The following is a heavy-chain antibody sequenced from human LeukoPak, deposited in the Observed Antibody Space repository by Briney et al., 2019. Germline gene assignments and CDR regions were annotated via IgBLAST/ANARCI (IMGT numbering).Heavy chain of an antibody. CDR3: ARDRYYGSGVTSSY. D-gene: IGHD3-10*01. J-gene: IGHJ4*02. Sequence: SVKVSCKASGGTFSSYAISWVRQAPGQGLEWMGRINPILGIANYAQKFQGRVTITADKSTSTAYMELSSLRSEDTAVYYCARDRYYGSGVTSSYWRQGTLVSVSS. CDR1: GGTFSSYA. CDR2: INPILGIA. V-gene: IGHV1-69*04.